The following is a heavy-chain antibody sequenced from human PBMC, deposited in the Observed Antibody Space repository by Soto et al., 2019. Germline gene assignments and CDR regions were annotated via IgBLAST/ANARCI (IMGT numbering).Heavy chain of an antibody. Sequence: KGLDWVAVISYDGNTQFYGDSVKGRFIVSRDNSRNTLYLQMNNLRAEDTAVYYCAKVSRPSRISTPDFDYWGQGTLVTVSS. CDR2: ISYDGNTQ. CDR3: AKVSRPSRISTPDFDY. J-gene: IGHJ4*02. V-gene: IGHV3-30-3*02.